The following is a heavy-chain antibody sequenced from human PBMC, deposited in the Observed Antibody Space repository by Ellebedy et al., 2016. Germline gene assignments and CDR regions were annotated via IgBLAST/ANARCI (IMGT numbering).Heavy chain of an antibody. CDR2: IYYTGTT. CDR1: GGSLSNYY. D-gene: IGHD3-22*01. CDR3: ARGYFDTSGYSNPFDP. V-gene: IGHV4-59*01. J-gene: IGHJ5*02. Sequence: SETLSLTCTVSGGSLSNYYWSWIRRPPGKGLEWIGYIYYTGTTKYNPSLEGRVTLSVDTSKNQFSLMLTSVTAADTAVYYCARGYFDTSGYSNPFDPWGQGILVTDSS.